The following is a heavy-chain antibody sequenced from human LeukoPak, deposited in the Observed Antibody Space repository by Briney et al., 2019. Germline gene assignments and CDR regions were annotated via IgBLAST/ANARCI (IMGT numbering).Heavy chain of an antibody. V-gene: IGHV4-59*08. CDR1: GGSISSYY. J-gene: IGHJ6*02. Sequence: SETLSLTCTVSGGSISSYYWSWIRQPPPQGLEWIGYIYYSGSTNYNPSLKSRVTISVATSKTQLSLKLSSVPAADTAVYYCARHLGTSAYSYGMDVWGQGTTVTVSS. CDR3: ARHLGTSAYSYGMDV. CDR2: IYYSGST.